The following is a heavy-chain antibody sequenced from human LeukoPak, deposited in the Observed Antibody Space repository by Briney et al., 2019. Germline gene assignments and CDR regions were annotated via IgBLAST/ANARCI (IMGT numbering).Heavy chain of an antibody. D-gene: IGHD6-13*01. CDR2: ISGSGGST. V-gene: IGHV3-23*01. CDR1: EFTFSSYA. Sequence: GGSLRLSCAASEFTFSSYAMSWVRQAPGKGLEWVSAISGSGGSTYYADSVKGRFTISRDNSKNTLYLQMNSLRAEDTAVYYCAGSSWPDRSPDAFDIWGQGTMVTVSS. J-gene: IGHJ3*02. CDR3: AGSSWPDRSPDAFDI.